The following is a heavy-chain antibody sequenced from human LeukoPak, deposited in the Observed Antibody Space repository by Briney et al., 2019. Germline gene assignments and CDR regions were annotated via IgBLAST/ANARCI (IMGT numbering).Heavy chain of an antibody. J-gene: IGHJ4*02. CDR1: GDSINSFY. CDR3: AGHTYARPFDF. CDR2: IYYTGDT. V-gene: IGHV4-59*08. Sequence: SETLSLTCAVSGDSINSFYWSWIRQPPGKGLEWIGYIYYTGDTNSNPSLKSRVTISVDTSKNQFSLKVTSVTAADTAVYYCAGHTYARPFDFWGQGTLVTVSS. D-gene: IGHD6-6*01.